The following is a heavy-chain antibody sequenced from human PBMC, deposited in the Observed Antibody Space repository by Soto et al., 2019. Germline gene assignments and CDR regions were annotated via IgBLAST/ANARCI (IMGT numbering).Heavy chain of an antibody. V-gene: IGHV2-5*02. D-gene: IGHD3-22*01. J-gene: IGHJ3*02. Sequence: QITLKESGPTLVKPTQTLTLTCTFSGFSLSTSGVGVGWIRQPPGKALEWLALIYWDDDKRYSPSLKSRLTITQDTYKNQLVLTMTNMDPVDTATYYCAHSRGNSSYSDSGGAFDIWGQGPIVTVSS. CDR3: AHSRGNSSYSDSGGAFDI. CDR1: GFSLSTSGVG. CDR2: IYWDDDK.